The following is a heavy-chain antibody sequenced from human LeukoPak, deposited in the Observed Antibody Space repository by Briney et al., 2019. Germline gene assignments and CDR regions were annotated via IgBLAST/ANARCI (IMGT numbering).Heavy chain of an antibody. CDR3: ARGPHWDPHFDY. CDR1: GFPFSSYS. CDR2: ITSSSSYI. Sequence: GGSLRLSCVGSGFPFSSYSMNWVRQAPGKGLEWVSSITSSSSYIYYADSVKGRFTISRDNAKKSVYLQMNSLRAEDTAVYYCARGPHWDPHFDYWGQGTLVTVSS. V-gene: IGHV3-21*01. D-gene: IGHD7-27*01. J-gene: IGHJ4*02.